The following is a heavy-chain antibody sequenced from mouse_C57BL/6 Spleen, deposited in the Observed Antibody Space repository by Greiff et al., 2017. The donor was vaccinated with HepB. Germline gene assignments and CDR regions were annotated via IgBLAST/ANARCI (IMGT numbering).Heavy chain of an antibody. J-gene: IGHJ3*01. CDR2: INPNNGGT. D-gene: IGHD2-2*01. Sequence: EVQLQQSGPELVKPGASVKMSCKASGYTFTDYNMHWVKQSHGKSLEWIGYINPNNGGTSYNQKFKGKATLTVNKSSSTAYMELRSLTSEESAVYYDARPTTRVTTSFAYWGQGTLVTVSA. CDR1: GYTFTDYN. CDR3: ARPTTRVTTSFAY. V-gene: IGHV1-22*01.